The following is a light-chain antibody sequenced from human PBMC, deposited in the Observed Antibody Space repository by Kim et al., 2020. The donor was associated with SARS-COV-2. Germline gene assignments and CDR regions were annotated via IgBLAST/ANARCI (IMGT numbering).Light chain of an antibody. J-gene: IGLJ2*01. V-gene: IGLV1-40*01. CDR2: GNS. CDR1: SSNIGAVDD. CDR3: QSYDSSLSGSRV. Sequence: VTIACTGSSSNIGAVDDVHWDQQLPGTAPKLLSYGNSNRPSGVPDRFSGSKSGTSASLAITGLQAEDEADYYCQSYDSSLSGSRVFGGGTQLTVL.